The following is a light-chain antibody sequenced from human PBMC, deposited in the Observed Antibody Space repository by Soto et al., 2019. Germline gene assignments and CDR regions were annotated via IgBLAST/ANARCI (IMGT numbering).Light chain of an antibody. CDR1: SSNIGAGYD. Sequence: QSVLTQPPSVSGAPGQRVTISCTGSSSNIGAGYDVHWYQQFPGTAPKLLIHGNSNRPSGVPDRFSGSKSCTSASLAITGLQAEDEADYYCQSYDSSLSGVFGSGTKLTVL. CDR3: QSYDSSLSGV. CDR2: GNS. J-gene: IGLJ1*01. V-gene: IGLV1-40*01.